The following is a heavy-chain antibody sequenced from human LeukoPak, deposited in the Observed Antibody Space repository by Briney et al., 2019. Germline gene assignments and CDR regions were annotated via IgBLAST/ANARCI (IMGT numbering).Heavy chain of an antibody. J-gene: IGHJ4*02. Sequence: SETLSLTCAVYGGSFSGYYWSWIRQPPGKGLEWIGEINHSGSTNYNPSLKSRVTISVDKSKNQFSLQLSSVTAADTAVYYCARGRLYYDFWSGFKADYWGQGTLVTVSS. V-gene: IGHV4-34*01. D-gene: IGHD3-3*01. CDR2: INHSGST. CDR3: ARGRLYYDFWSGFKADY. CDR1: GGSFSGYY.